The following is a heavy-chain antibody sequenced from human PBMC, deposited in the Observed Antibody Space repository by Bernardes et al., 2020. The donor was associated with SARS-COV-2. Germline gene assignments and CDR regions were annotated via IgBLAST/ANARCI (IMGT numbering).Heavy chain of an antibody. CDR3: ARRLQYYFDY. CDR1: GGSISSSSYY. CDR2: IYYSGIT. Sequence: SETLSLTCTVSGGSISSSSYYWGWIRQPPGKGLDWIGNIYYSGITYYNPSLKSRVIMSIDTSKNQFSLKLSSVTAADTAVYYCARRLQYYFDYWGHGTLVTVSS. J-gene: IGHJ4*01. V-gene: IGHV4-39*01.